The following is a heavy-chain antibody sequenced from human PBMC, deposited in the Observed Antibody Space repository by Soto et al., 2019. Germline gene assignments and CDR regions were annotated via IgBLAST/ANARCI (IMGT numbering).Heavy chain of an antibody. J-gene: IGHJ4*02. CDR1: GYSFTNSW. CDR2: IDPRDSYA. CDR3: TRQSETYYDSSGYYFDY. V-gene: IGHV5-10-1*01. D-gene: IGHD3-22*01. Sequence: GESLKISCKGSGYSFTNSWINWVRQMPGKGLEWMGRIDPRDSYANYSPSFQGHVTIPADKSISTAYLQWSSLKASDTAMYYCTRQSETYYDSSGYYFDYWGQGTLVTVSS.